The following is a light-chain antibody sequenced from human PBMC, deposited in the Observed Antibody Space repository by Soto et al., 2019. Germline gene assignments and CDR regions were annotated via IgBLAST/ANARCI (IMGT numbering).Light chain of an antibody. Sequence: IPMTQSPSSLSASVGDTVTITCRASQGIRNDLGWYQQKPGKAPKLLIYAASSLQSGVPSRFSGSGSGTDFTLTISSLQPEDFATYYCQQSYSTPPLTFGGGTKVDIK. V-gene: IGKV1-6*01. CDR3: QQSYSTPPLT. CDR2: AAS. CDR1: QGIRND. J-gene: IGKJ4*01.